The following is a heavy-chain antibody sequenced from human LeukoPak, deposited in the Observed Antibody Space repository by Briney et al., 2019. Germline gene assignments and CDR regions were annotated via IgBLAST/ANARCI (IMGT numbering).Heavy chain of an antibody. CDR1: GFTLGSHW. J-gene: IGHJ3*02. Sequence: PGGSLRLSCAASGFTLGSHWMHWVRQAPGKGLVRVSRINTDGSSPLYAESVKGRFTISRDNAKSTLYLQMNSLRAEGTAVYYCARGGSPPEALGDTFDIWGQGTMVTVSS. CDR3: ARGGSPPEALGDTFDI. V-gene: IGHV3-74*01. D-gene: IGHD1-26*01. CDR2: INTDGSSP.